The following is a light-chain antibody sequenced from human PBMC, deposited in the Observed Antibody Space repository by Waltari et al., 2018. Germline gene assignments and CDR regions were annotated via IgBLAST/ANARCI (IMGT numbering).Light chain of an antibody. Sequence: EIVMTQSPATLSVSPGETATLSCGASQSVSSNVAWYQKKPGQAPRLLIYDASTRATSIPARFRGSGSGTEFTLTISSLQSEDFAVYYCQQYNRWPPITFGQGTRLEIK. CDR3: QQYNRWPPIT. CDR2: DAS. V-gene: IGKV3-15*01. J-gene: IGKJ5*01. CDR1: QSVSSN.